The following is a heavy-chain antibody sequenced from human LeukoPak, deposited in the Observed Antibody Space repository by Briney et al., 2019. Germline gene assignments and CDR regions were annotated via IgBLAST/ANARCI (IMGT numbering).Heavy chain of an antibody. CDR2: ISAYNGNT. J-gene: IGHJ5*02. D-gene: IGHD5-12*01. V-gene: IGHV1-18*01. CDR1: GYTFTSYG. Sequence: ASVKVSCKASGYTFTSYGFSWVRQAPGQPLEWMGWISAYNGNTIYAQKLQGRVTMTTDTSTSTAYMELRSLRSDDTAVYYCARAAEDIVATWWADWFDPWGQGTLVTVSS. CDR3: ARAAEDIVATWWADWFDP.